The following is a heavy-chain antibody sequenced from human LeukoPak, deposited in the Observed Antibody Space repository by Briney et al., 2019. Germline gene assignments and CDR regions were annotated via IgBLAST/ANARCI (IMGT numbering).Heavy chain of an antibody. J-gene: IGHJ6*03. V-gene: IGHV1-46*01. CDR3: ARDTGIAAAGTFESYYYYYYMDV. CDR2: INPSGGST. CDR1: GYTFTSYY. Sequence: ASVKVSCKASGYTFTSYYMHWVRQAPGQGLEWMGIINPSGGSTSYAQKFQGRVTMTRDMSTSTVYIELSSLRSEDTAVYYCARDTGIAAAGTFESYYYYYYMDVWGKGTTVTISS. D-gene: IGHD6-13*01.